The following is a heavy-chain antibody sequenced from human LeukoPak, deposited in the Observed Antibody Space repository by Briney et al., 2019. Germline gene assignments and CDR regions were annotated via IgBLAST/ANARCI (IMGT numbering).Heavy chain of an antibody. CDR3: ARPLSVTFGGVIDPWFDP. CDR1: GGSISSYY. J-gene: IGHJ5*02. Sequence: SETLSLTCTVSGGSISSYYWSWIRQPPGKGLEWIGYIYYSGSTNYNPSLKSRVTISVDTSKNQFSLKLSSVTAADTAVYYCARPLSVTFGGVIDPWFDPWGQGTLVTVSS. D-gene: IGHD3-16*02. CDR2: IYYSGST. V-gene: IGHV4-59*08.